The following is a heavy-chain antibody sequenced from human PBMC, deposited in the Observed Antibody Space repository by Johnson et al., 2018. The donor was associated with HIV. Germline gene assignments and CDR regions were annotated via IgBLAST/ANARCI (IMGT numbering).Heavy chain of an antibody. V-gene: IGHV3-66*02. Sequence: VQLVESGGGLVQPGGSLRLSCAASGFTVSSNYMSWVRPAPGQGLEWVSVIYSGGSTYYADSVRGRFTISRDNSKNTLDLQMNSLRAEDTAVYYVASYATTVVMEWFAFDIWGQGTMVTVSS. CDR1: GFTVSSNY. D-gene: IGHD4-23*01. CDR2: IYSGGST. J-gene: IGHJ3*02. CDR3: ASYATTVVMEWFAFDI.